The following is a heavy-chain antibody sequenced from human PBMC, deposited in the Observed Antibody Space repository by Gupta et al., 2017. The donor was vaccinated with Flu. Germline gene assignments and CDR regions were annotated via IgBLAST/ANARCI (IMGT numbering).Heavy chain of an antibody. D-gene: IGHD3-10*01. CDR1: GFTFSSYW. V-gene: IGHV3-7*01. CDR2: IKQDGSEK. Sequence: EVQLVASGGGLVQPGGSLRLSCAASGFTFSSYWMSWVRQAPGKGLEWVANIKQDGSEKYYVDSVKGRFTISRDNAKNSLYLQMNSLRAEDTAVYYCARELLWFGELVGGYGMDVWGQGTTVTVSS. J-gene: IGHJ6*02. CDR3: ARELLWFGELVGGYGMDV.